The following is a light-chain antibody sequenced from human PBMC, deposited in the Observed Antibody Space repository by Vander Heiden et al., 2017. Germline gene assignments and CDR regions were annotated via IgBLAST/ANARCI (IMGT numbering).Light chain of an antibody. CDR3: MQTLQTPWT. V-gene: IGKV2-28*01. CDR1: QSLLHGNGYNY. J-gene: IGKJ1*01. Sequence: DILMTQSPLSLPVTPGETASISCRSSQSLLHGNGYNYLHWYLQKPGQSPQLLIYLGSLRTSGVPDRFSGSGSGTDFTLKISRVEAEDVGVYYCMQTLQTPWTFGQGTKVEIK. CDR2: LGS.